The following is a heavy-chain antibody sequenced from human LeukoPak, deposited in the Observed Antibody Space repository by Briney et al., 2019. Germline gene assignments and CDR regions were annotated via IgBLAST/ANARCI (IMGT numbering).Heavy chain of an antibody. CDR2: ISSNGGST. J-gene: IGHJ4*02. CDR3: AKDRPYYFDY. V-gene: IGHV3-64*01. Sequence: GGSLRLSCAASGFTFSSYAMHWVRQAPGKGLEYVSAISSNGGSTYYANSVKGRFTISRDNSKNTLYLQMNSLRAEDTAVYYCAKDRPYYFDYWGQGTLVTVSS. CDR1: GFTFSSYA.